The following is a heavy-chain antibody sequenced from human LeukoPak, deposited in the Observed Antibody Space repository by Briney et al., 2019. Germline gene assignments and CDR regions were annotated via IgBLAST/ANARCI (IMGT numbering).Heavy chain of an antibody. D-gene: IGHD6-13*01. CDR2: IYNSGST. CDR1: GGSISSYY. Sequence: ETQSLTCTVSGGSISSYYWSWIRQPAGKGLEWIGHIYNSGSTNYNPSLKGRVTMSVATSKNQFSLHLSSVTAANTAVYYCARSAFLVTAPGLYYFDYWGQGTLVAVSS. J-gene: IGHJ4*02. V-gene: IGHV4-4*07. CDR3: ARSAFLVTAPGLYYFDY.